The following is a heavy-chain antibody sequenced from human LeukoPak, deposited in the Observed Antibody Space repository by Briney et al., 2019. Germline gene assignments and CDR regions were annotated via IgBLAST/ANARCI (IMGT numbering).Heavy chain of an antibody. V-gene: IGHV1-18*01. CDR2: ISAYNGNT. D-gene: IGHD6-6*01. CDR3: ARGVYIAARPDDAFDI. J-gene: IGHJ3*02. Sequence: ASVKVSCKASGGTFSSYAISWVRQAPGQGLEWMGWISAYNGNTNYAQKLQGRVTMTTDTSTSTAYMELRSLRSDDTAVYYCARGVYIAARPDDAFDIWGQGTMVTASS. CDR1: GGTFSSYA.